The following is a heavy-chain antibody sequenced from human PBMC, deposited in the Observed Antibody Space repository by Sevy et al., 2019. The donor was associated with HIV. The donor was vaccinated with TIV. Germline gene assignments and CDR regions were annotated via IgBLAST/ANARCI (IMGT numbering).Heavy chain of an antibody. CDR2: IYPDDSDT. D-gene: IGHD4-17*01. CDR1: GYTFTSYS. V-gene: IGHV5-51*01. CDR3: ARHHASYGVTGYYYYYGLDV. Sequence: GKSLKISCKGSGYTFTSYSIGWMRQMPGKGLEWMGIIYPDDSDTRHSPSFQGQVTISADKSISTAYLLWSSLKASDTAMYYCARHHASYGVTGYYYYYGLDVWGQGTTVTVSS. J-gene: IGHJ6*02.